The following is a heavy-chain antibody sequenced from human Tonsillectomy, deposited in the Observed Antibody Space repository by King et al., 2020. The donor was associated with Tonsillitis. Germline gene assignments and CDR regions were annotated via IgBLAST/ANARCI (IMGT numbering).Heavy chain of an antibody. J-gene: IGHJ1*01. D-gene: IGHD4-17*01. CDR2: ISSSSSYI. CDR3: ARLLSSGTVSNSPIQY. Sequence: VQLVESGGGLVKPGGSLRLSCAASGFTFSSYSMNWVRQAPDKGLEWVSSISSSSSYIYYADSVKGRFTISRDNAKNSLFLQMNSLRAEDTAVYYCARLLSSGTVSNSPIQYWGQGTLVSVSS. V-gene: IGHV3-21*01. CDR1: GFTFSSYS.